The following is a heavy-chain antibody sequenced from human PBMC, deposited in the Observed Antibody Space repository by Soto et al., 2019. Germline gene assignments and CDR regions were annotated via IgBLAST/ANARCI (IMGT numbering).Heavy chain of an antibody. J-gene: IGHJ4*02. CDR1: GGSFSGYY. CDR2: INHSGST. V-gene: IGHV4-34*01. Sequence: QVQLQQWGAGLLKPSETLSLTCAVYGGSFSGYYWSWIRQPPGKGLEWIGEINHSGSTNYNPSLKSRATRSVDTSKNQFSLKLSSVTAADTAVYYFARDNRRITMIVVVITHFDYWGQGTLVTVSS. D-gene: IGHD3-22*01. CDR3: ARDNRRITMIVVVITHFDY.